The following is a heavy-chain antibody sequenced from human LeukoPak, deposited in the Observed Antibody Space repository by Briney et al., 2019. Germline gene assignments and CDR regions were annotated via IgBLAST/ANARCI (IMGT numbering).Heavy chain of an antibody. Sequence: GGSLRLSCAASGFTVSSNYMSWVRQAPGKGLEWVSGINWNGGSTGYADSVKGRFTISRDNAKNSLYLQMNSLRAEDTALYYCARDWGYYYDSSGYYRRAPFDYWGQGTLVTVSS. V-gene: IGHV3-20*04. CDR1: GFTVSSNY. CDR3: ARDWGYYYDSSGYYRRAPFDY. J-gene: IGHJ4*02. CDR2: INWNGGST. D-gene: IGHD3-22*01.